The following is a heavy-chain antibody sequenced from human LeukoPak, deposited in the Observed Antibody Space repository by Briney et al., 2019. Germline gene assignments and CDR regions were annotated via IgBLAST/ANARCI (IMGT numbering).Heavy chain of an antibody. D-gene: IGHD3-22*01. Sequence: GGSLRLSCAASGFTLSRFGMNWVRQAPGKGLEWVAVIWYNGRNKYDADTVKAHFTISKDNSKNTLYLEMNSLRAEVTAVYYGARDYYYDSSGYWDSYFDYWGQGTLVSVSS. V-gene: IGHV3-33*01. CDR3: ARDYYYDSSGYWDSYFDY. CDR2: IWYNGRNK. J-gene: IGHJ4*02. CDR1: GFTLSRFG.